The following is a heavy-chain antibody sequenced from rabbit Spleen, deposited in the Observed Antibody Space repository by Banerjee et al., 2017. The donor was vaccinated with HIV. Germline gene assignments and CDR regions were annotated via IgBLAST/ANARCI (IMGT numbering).Heavy chain of an antibody. CDR1: GFSFSSNW. D-gene: IGHD8-1*01. Sequence: LEESGGGLVKPGGTLTLTCTVSGFSFSSNWICWVRQAPGKGLEWIACIDTNDGDTDYANWPKGRFTISKTSSTTVTLQLNSLTAADTATYFCARSGSRYHYHNLWGPGTLVTVS. J-gene: IGHJ4*01. V-gene: IGHV1S45*01. CDR2: IDTNDGDT. CDR3: ARSGSRYHYHNL.